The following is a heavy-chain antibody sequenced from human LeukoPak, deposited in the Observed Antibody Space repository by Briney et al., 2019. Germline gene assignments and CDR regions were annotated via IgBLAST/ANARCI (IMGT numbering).Heavy chain of an antibody. D-gene: IGHD4-23*01. V-gene: IGHV5-10-1*01. Sequence: PEETLRISCKGSGYRFTIYWISGVRQIPGKGVGGGGRIDPSDSYTNYSPSFQGHVTISADKSISTSYLQWSSLKASDTAMYYCARLPPDYGGNSGYWGQGTLVTVSP. J-gene: IGHJ4*02. CDR1: GYRFTIYW. CDR3: ARLPPDYGGNSGY. CDR2: IDPSDSYT.